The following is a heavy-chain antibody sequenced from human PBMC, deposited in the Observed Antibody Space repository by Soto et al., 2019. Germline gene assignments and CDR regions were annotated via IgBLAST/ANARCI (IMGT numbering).Heavy chain of an antibody. V-gene: IGHV5-51*01. CDR3: ARSTYSSGWYPYGVDV. D-gene: IGHD6-19*01. J-gene: IGHJ6*02. CDR1: GYSFTSYW. CDR2: IYPGDSDT. Sequence: PGEPLKISCKGSGYSFTSYWIGWVRQMPGKGLEWMGIIYPGDSDTRYSPSFQGQVTISADKSISTAYLQWSSLKASDTAMYYCARSTYSSGWYPYGVDVWGQGTTVTVYS.